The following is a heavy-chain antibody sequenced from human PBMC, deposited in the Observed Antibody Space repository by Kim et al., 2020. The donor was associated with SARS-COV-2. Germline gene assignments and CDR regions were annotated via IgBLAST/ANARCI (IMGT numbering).Heavy chain of an antibody. V-gene: IGHV3-30*18. J-gene: IGHJ3*02. CDR3: ANQGVSEHTAEAFNI. CDR2: ISYEGSNK. Sequence: GGSLRLSCAVSGFTFSSYGIHWVRRAPVKGLEWVAVISYEGSNKHYADSVKGHFTISRENYISMMYLQVNNLGAEDRDVFSFANQGVSEHTAEAFNIW. D-gene: IGHD1-1*01. CDR1: GFTFSSYG.